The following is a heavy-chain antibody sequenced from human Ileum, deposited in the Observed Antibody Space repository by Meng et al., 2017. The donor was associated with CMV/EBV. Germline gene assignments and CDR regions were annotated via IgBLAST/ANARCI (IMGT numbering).Heavy chain of an antibody. V-gene: IGHV3-23*01. CDR2: ISGSGGNT. D-gene: IGHD6-13*01. CDR1: GLPFPLYA. Sequence: CADSGLPFPLYAMNWVRQAPGKGLEWVSAISGSGGNTYYADSVKGRFTISRDNSKDTLYLQMNSLRAEDSALYYCAKDSTAGKFLDYWGQGTLVTVSS. CDR3: AKDSTAGKFLDY. J-gene: IGHJ4*02.